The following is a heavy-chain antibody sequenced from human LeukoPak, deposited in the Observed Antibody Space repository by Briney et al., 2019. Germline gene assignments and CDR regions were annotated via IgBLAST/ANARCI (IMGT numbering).Heavy chain of an antibody. V-gene: IGHV4-34*01. CDR3: ARGKWIRGAFDI. CDR2: INHSGST. J-gene: IGHJ3*02. D-gene: IGHD5-18*01. CDR1: GVSFSGYY. Sequence: SETLSLTRAVYGVSFSGYYWSWIRQPPGKGLEWIGEINHSGSTNYNPSLKSRVTISVDTSKNQFSLKLSSVTAADTAVYYCARGKWIRGAFDIWGPGTMVTVSS.